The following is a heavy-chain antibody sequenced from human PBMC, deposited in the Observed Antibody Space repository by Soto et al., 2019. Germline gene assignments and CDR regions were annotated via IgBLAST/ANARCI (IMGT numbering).Heavy chain of an antibody. V-gene: IGHV1-69*01. Sequence: QVQLVQSGSEVKKPGSSVKVSCKASGGTFSSYAISWVRQAPGQGLEWMGGIIPIFGTANYAQKFQGRVTITADESTSTAYMELSSLRSEDTAVDYCARRDGCCSGGSFYWRWFDPWGQGTLVTVSS. CDR2: IIPIFGTA. J-gene: IGHJ5*02. D-gene: IGHD2-15*01. CDR3: ARRDGCCSGGSFYWRWFDP. CDR1: GGTFSSYA.